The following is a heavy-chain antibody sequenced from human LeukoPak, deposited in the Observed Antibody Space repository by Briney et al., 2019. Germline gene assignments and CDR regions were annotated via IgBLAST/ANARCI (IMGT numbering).Heavy chain of an antibody. CDR3: ARGRKEGFLEWLLFKYYFDY. V-gene: IGHV1-8*01. J-gene: IGHJ4*02. CDR1: GYTFTSYD. CDR2: MNPNSGNT. Sequence: GASVKVSCKASGYTFTSYDINWVRQATGQGLEWMGWMNPNSGNTGYAQKFQGRVTMTRNTSISTAYMELSSLRSEDTAVYYCARGRKEGFLEWLLFKYYFDYWGQGTLVTVSP. D-gene: IGHD3-3*01.